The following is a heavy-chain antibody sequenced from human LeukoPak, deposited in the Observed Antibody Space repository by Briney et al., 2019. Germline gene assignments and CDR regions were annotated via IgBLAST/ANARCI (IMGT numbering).Heavy chain of an antibody. J-gene: IGHJ4*01. CDR2: LYTGDTT. CDR1: GFTVSNYY. V-gene: IGHV3-53*01. D-gene: IGHD1-1*01. CDR3: SRGGVNYWNPRY. Sequence: GGSLRLSCVASGFTVSNYYMSWVRQAPGKGLEWVPLLYTGDTTYYAESVEGRFTISRDDSKNTIYPQMNTLRAEDTAVYYCSRGGVNYWNPRYWGQGTLVTVSS.